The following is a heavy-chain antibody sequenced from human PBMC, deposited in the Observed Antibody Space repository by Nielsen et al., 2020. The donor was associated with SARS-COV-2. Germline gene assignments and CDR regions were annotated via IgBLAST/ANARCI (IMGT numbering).Heavy chain of an antibody. D-gene: IGHD3-22*01. CDR3: AKDGSIGYYYDSSGYYDYYYGMDV. V-gene: IGHV3-9*01. Sequence: SLRLSCAASGFTFDDYAMHWVRQAAGKGLEWVSGISWNSGSIGYADSVKGRFTISRDNAKNSLYLQMNSLRAEDTALYYCAKDGSIGYYYDSSGYYDYYYGMDVWGQGTTVTVSS. CDR1: GFTFDDYA. CDR2: ISWNSGSI. J-gene: IGHJ6*02.